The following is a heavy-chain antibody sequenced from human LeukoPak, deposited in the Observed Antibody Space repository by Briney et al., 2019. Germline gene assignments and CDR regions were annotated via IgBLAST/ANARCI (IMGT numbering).Heavy chain of an antibody. J-gene: IGHJ4*02. CDR2: ISASGGTT. V-gene: IGHV3-23*01. D-gene: IGHD6-6*01. Sequence: GGTLRLSCAASGFTFSSYGMSWVRQAPGKGLEWVSGISASGGTTYYADSVEGRFTISRDNSKNTLYVQMNSLRAEDTAVYYCAKDGQYSSSSPYYFDYWGQGTLVTVSS. CDR1: GFTFSSYG. CDR3: AKDGQYSSSSPYYFDY.